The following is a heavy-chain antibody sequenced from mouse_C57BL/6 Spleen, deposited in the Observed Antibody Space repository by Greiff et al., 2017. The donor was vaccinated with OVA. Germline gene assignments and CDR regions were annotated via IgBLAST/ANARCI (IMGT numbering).Heavy chain of an antibody. Sequence: QVQLQQPGAELVKPGASVKLSCKASCYTFTSYWMHWVKQRPGRGLGGIGRVDPNSGGNKYNEKVKGKSTLTVDKPSSTAYRQLSSLTSEDSAVYYCARGDYDYDGTWFAYWGQGTLVTVSA. CDR1: CYTFTSYW. CDR3: ARGDYDYDGTWFAY. V-gene: IGHV1-72*01. D-gene: IGHD2-4*01. J-gene: IGHJ3*01. CDR2: VDPNSGGN.